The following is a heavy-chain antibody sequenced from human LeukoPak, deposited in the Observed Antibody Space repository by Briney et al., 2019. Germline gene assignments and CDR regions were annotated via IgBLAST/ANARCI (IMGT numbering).Heavy chain of an antibody. CDR1: GFTFSSYD. V-gene: IGHV3-13*01. CDR3: ARGPTSYWYFDL. CDR2: IGTAGDT. Sequence: PGGSLRLSCAASGFTFSSYDMHWVRQATGKGLEWVSAIGTAGDTYYPGSVKGRFTISRENAKNSLYLQMNSLRAGDTAVYYCARGPTSYWYFDLWGRGTLVTVSS. J-gene: IGHJ2*01. D-gene: IGHD2/OR15-2a*01.